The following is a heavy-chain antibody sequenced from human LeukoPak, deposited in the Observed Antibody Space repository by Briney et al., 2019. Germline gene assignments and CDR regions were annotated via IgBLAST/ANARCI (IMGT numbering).Heavy chain of an antibody. Sequence: ASVKVSCKASGYTFTGYYMHWVRQAPGQGLEWMGWINPNSGGTNYAQKFQGRVTMTRDTSISTAYMELGRLRSDDTAVYYCARDNSSSSPQVWFDPWGQGTLVTVSS. J-gene: IGHJ5*02. V-gene: IGHV1-2*02. CDR1: GYTFTGYY. D-gene: IGHD6-13*01. CDR2: INPNSGGT. CDR3: ARDNSSSSPQVWFDP.